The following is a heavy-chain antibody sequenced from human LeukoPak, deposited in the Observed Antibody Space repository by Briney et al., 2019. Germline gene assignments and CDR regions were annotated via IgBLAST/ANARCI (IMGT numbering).Heavy chain of an antibody. J-gene: IGHJ4*02. V-gene: IGHV4-31*03. CDR2: IYYSGST. Sequence: SETLSLTYTVSGGSISSGGYYWSWIRQHPGKGLEWIGYIYYSGSTYYNPSLKSRVTISVDTSKNQFSLKLSSVTAADTAVYYCARGEVRSGSSDYWGQGTLVTVSS. CDR3: ARGEVRSGSSDY. CDR1: GGSISSGGYY. D-gene: IGHD3-10*01.